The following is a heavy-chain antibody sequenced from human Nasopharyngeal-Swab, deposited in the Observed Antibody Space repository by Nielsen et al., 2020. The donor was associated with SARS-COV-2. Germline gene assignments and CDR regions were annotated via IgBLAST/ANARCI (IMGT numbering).Heavy chain of an antibody. CDR3: AKDRYCSGGACYFNGFDS. CDR1: GITFDSYA. V-gene: IGHV3-23*01. J-gene: IGHJ4*02. Sequence: SLNISCAASGITFDSYAMTWVRQAPGEGLEWGSSVTVSGSTTKYADSVKGRFTISRDNSNKKVYLQMHSLRAEDSAVYYCAKDRYCSGGACYFNGFDSWGQGTLVTVSS. CDR2: VTVSGSTT. D-gene: IGHD2-15*01.